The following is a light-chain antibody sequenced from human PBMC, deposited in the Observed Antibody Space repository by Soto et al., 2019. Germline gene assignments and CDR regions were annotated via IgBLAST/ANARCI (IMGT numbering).Light chain of an antibody. Sequence: QSALTQPPSASGSPGQSVTISCTGTSSDIGTFSSISWYQQYPGKAPKLMIFGVSQRPSGVPDRFSGSKSASTASLTVSGLQDEDEAEYYCSSQAGSDSLMVFGGGTKLTVL. J-gene: IGLJ2*01. CDR2: GVS. CDR1: SSDIGTFSS. V-gene: IGLV2-8*01. CDR3: SSQAGSDSLMV.